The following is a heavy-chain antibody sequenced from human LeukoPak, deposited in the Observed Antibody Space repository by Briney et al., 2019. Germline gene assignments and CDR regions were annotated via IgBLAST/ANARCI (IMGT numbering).Heavy chain of an antibody. Sequence: PSETLSLTCTVSSDFFSSVTDYWAWIRQPPGKGLEWIASGDYSGGTYYNPSLESRVAISADMSKNQTSLKLSSVTAADTAVYFCARASYFFDASGYFYDHWGQGILAIVSS. CDR1: SDFFSSVTDY. J-gene: IGHJ4*02. CDR3: ARASYFFDASGYFYDH. CDR2: GDYSGGT. V-gene: IGHV4-39*07. D-gene: IGHD3-22*01.